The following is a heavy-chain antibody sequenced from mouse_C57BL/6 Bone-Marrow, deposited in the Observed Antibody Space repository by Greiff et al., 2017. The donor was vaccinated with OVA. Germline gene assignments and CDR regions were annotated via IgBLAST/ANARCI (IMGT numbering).Heavy chain of an antibody. D-gene: IGHD2-2*01. CDR3: TEDYGYDRFAY. Sequence: VQLKQSGAELVRPGASVTLSCKASGYTFTDYEMHWVKQTPVHGLEWIGAIDPETGGTAYNQKFKGKAILTADKSSSTAYMELRSLTSEDSAVYYCTEDYGYDRFAYWGQGTLVTVSA. CDR1: GYTFTDYE. V-gene: IGHV1-15*01. J-gene: IGHJ3*01. CDR2: IDPETGGT.